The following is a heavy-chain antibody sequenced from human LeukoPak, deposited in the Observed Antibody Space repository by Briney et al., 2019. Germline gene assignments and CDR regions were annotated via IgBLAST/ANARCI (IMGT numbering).Heavy chain of an antibody. V-gene: IGHV2-5*01. CDR3: AHRRGESVRRAAVADGFDY. J-gene: IGHJ4*02. Sequence: SGPTLVNPTQTLTLTCTFSGFSLSTSGVGVGWIRQPPGKALEWLALIYWNDDKRYSPSLKSRLTISKDTSKNQVVLTMTNMDPVDTATYYCAHRRGESVRRAAVADGFDYWGQGTLVTVSS. D-gene: IGHD6-19*01. CDR2: IYWNDDK. CDR1: GFSLSTSGVG.